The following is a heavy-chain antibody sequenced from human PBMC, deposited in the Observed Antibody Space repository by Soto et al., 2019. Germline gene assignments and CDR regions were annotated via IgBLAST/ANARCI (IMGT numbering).Heavy chain of an antibody. CDR1: GFTFSSYA. V-gene: IGHV3-30-3*01. CDR3: AREPITIQGYFDY. CDR2: ISYDGSNK. J-gene: IGHJ4*02. D-gene: IGHD5-12*01. Sequence: QVQLVESGGGVVQPGRSLRLSCAASGFTFSSYAMHWVRQAPGKGLEWVAVISYDGSNKYYADSVKGRFTISRDNSKNTLYLQMNSLRAEDTAVYYCAREPITIQGYFDYWGQGTLVTVSS.